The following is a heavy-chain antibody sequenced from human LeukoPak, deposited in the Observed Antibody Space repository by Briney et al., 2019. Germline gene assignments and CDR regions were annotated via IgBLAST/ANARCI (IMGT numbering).Heavy chain of an antibody. Sequence: PGGSLRLSCAASGFTFSTYAMNWIRQPPGKGLEWVSTISVGGPRTYYADSVKGRFTISRDNANNTAYLLMSSLRAEDTAVYYCAKGTCTAKSCYGNAFDMWGQGTKVTVSS. D-gene: IGHD2-15*01. CDR3: AKGTCTAKSCYGNAFDM. J-gene: IGHJ3*02. V-gene: IGHV3-23*01. CDR2: ISVGGPRT. CDR1: GFTFSTYA.